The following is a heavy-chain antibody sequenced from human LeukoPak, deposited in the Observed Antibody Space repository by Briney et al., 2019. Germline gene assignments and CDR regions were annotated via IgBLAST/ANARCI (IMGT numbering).Heavy chain of an antibody. CDR3: ARGRRFLRFLEWLLGDLIFDY. CDR1: GFTFSSYG. V-gene: IGHV3-30*02. CDR2: IRYDGSNE. Sequence: GGSLRLSCAASGFTFSSYGMHWVRQAPGKGLEWVSFIRYDGSNEYYADSVRGRFTISRDNSKNTLYLQMNSLRAEDTAVYYCARGRRFLRFLEWLLGDLIFDYWGQGTLVTVSS. D-gene: IGHD3-3*01. J-gene: IGHJ4*02.